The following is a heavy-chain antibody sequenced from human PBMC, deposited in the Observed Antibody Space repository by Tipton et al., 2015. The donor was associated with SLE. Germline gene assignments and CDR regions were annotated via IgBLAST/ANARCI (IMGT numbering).Heavy chain of an antibody. V-gene: IGHV4-39*07. J-gene: IGHJ4*02. Sequence: TLSLTCTVSGGSITSGSYYWGWIRQPPGKGLEWIGSIYYSGSTYYNPSLKSRVTISVDTSKNQFSLKLISMTAADTAVYFCARDPRGVATAGSLDYWGQGTLVTVPS. CDR2: IYYSGST. CDR3: ARDPRGVATAGSLDY. D-gene: IGHD6-13*01. CDR1: GGSITSGSYY.